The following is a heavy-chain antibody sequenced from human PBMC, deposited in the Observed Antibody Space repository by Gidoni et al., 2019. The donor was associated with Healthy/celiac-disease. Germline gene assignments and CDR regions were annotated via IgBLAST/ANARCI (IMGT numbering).Heavy chain of an antibody. D-gene: IGHD1-26*01. CDR2: IIPIFGTA. CDR1: GGTFSSYA. Sequence: QVQLVQSGAEVKKPGSSVKVSCKASGGTFSSYAISWVRQAPGQGLEWMGGIIPIFGTANYAQKFQGRVTITADESTSTAYMELSSLRSEDTAVYYCARTAPMELPINYYYYGMDVWGQGTTVTVSS. CDR3: ARTAPMELPINYYYYGMDV. J-gene: IGHJ6*02. V-gene: IGHV1-69*01.